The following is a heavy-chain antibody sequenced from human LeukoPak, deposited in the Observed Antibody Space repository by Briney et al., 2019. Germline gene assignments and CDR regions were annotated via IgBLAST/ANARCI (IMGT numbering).Heavy chain of an antibody. Sequence: GGSLRLSCAASGFTFGDYAMGWFRQAPGKGLEWLSFIKSKVYGETIEYAASVKGRFTISRDDSKSIAYLHMNSLKTEDTAIYFCSRASFGVVVNMYYFDYWGLGTLVTVSS. CDR2: IKSKVYGETI. J-gene: IGHJ4*02. V-gene: IGHV3-49*03. D-gene: IGHD3-3*01. CDR3: SRASFGVVVNMYYFDY. CDR1: GFTFGDYA.